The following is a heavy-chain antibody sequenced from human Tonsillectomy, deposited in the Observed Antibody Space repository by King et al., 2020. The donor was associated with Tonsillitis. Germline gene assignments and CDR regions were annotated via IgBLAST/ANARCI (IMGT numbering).Heavy chain of an antibody. CDR1: GFSLSTGGVG. CDR2: IYWDDDK. D-gene: IGHD2-15*01. V-gene: IGHV2-5*02. J-gene: IGHJ5*02. CDR3: AHTDSSVAVGVTRNVSNWFDP. Sequence: TLKESGPTLVKPTQTLTLTCTFSGFSLSTGGVGVAWIRQPPGKALEWLALIYWDDDKRYRPSLKSRLTITKDTSKNQVVLTMANVDPVDTATYFCAHTDSSVAVGVTRNVSNWFDPWGQGTLVTVSA.